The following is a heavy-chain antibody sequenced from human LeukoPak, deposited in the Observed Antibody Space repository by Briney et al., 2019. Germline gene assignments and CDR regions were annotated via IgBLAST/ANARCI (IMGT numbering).Heavy chain of an antibody. CDR3: AKVAVAGTMLVEGAFDY. D-gene: IGHD6-19*01. J-gene: IGHJ4*02. V-gene: IGHV3-74*01. CDR2: INGDGSNT. CDR1: GFTFSRYW. Sequence: HPGGSLRLSCAASGFTFSRYWMHWVRQAPGKGLVWVSHINGDGSNTNYADSVKGRFTISRDNAKNTLYLQMNSLRAEDTAVYYCAKVAVAGTMLVEGAFDYWGQGTLVTVSS.